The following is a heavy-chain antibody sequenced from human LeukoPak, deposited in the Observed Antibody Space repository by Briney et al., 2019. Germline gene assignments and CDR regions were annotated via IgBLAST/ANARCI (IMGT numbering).Heavy chain of an antibody. D-gene: IGHD6-19*01. V-gene: IGHV4-30-4*07. Sequence: SQTLSLTCAVSGDSISSGGYSWSWIRQPPGKGLEWIGYIYYSGSTYYNPSLKSRVTISVDTSKNQFSLKLSSVTAADTAVYYCARIGAGYSSGWRTIDYWGQGTLVTVSS. CDR2: IYYSGST. J-gene: IGHJ4*02. CDR1: GDSISSGGYS. CDR3: ARIGAGYSSGWRTIDY.